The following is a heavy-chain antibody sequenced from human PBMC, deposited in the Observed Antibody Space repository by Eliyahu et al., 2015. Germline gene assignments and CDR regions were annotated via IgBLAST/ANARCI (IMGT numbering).Heavy chain of an antibody. D-gene: IGHD3-3*01. Sequence: EVQLLESGGGLVQPGGSLRLSCAASGFTFSSYXMSWVRXAPGKGLEWVSAIRGSGGSTYYADSVKGRFTISRDNSKNTLYLQMNSLRAEDTAVYYCAKDRGSYDFWSGYPPPRSIQNYGMDVWGQGTTVTVSS. CDR2: IRGSGGST. CDR1: GFTFSSYX. J-gene: IGHJ6*02. V-gene: IGHV3-23*01. CDR3: AKDRGSYDFWSGYPPPRSIQNYGMDV.